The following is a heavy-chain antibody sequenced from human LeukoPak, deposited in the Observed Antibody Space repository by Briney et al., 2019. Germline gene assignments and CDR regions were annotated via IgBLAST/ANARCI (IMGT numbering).Heavy chain of an antibody. D-gene: IGHD3-9*01. CDR1: DESFSDRY. J-gene: IGHJ4*02. V-gene: IGHV4-34*01. Sequence: SETLSLTCAVYDESFSDRYWNWIRQPPGKGLEWIGEISHSGSTNYNASLKSRVTISVDTSKNQFSLKLSSVPAADTAVYYGARGAGLRYFDWQPYYFDYWGQGTLVTVSS. CDR2: ISHSGST. CDR3: ARGAGLRYFDWQPYYFDY.